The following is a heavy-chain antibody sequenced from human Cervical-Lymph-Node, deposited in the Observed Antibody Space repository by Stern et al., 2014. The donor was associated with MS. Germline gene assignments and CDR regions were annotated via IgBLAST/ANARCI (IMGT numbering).Heavy chain of an antibody. J-gene: IGHJ4*02. CDR2: ITNVGST. CDR3: ARDTSSPERSDW. V-gene: IGHV3-53*01. D-gene: IGHD1-1*01. Sequence: VQLVESGGGVIQPGGSLRLSCTASGFTVSRDYMTWVRQAPGKGLEWVSLITNVGSTFYTDSVKGRFTISRDDSKTTVYLHMTSLRAEDTAMYYCARDTSSPERSDWWGQGTLVTVSS. CDR1: GFTVSRDY.